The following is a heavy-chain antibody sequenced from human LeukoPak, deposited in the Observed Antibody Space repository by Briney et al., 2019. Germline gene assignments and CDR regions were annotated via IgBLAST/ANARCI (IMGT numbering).Heavy chain of an antibody. V-gene: IGHV4-59*01. CDR1: GXSISSYY. D-gene: IGHD4-23*01. Sequence: SETLSLTCTVSGXSISSYYWSWIRQPPGKGLEWIGYIYYSGSTNYNPSLKSRVTISVDTSKNQFSLKLSSVTAADTAVYYCARASARWELIFDYWGQGTLVTVSS. CDR2: IYYSGST. J-gene: IGHJ4*02. CDR3: ARASARWELIFDY.